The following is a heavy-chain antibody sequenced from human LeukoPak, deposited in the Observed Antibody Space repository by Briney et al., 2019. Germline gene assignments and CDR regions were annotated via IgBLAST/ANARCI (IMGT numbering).Heavy chain of an antibody. D-gene: IGHD1-14*01. V-gene: IGHV3-30*15. Sequence: GGSLRLSCAASGFTFSGYAMQWVRQAPGKGLECVAVISYDGSNKYYADSVKGRFTISRDNSKNTLYLQMSSLRAEDTAMFHCARGYGVPPLPDYWGQGTLVTVSS. CDR3: ARGYGVPPLPDY. CDR1: GFTFSGYA. CDR2: ISYDGSNK. J-gene: IGHJ4*02.